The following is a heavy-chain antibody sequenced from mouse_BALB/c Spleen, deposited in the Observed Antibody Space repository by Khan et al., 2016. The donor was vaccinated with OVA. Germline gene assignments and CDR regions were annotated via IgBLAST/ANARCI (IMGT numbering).Heavy chain of an antibody. CDR2: INPSTGYT. Sequence: QVRLQQSGAELAKPGASVKMSCTASGYTFTTYWMHWIKQRPGQGLEWIGYINPSTGYTEYNQNFKDKATLTADESSSTAYMHLNSLTSEDSAVCYCARRGLYGIFPYWGQGTLVTVSA. D-gene: IGHD2-10*02. J-gene: IGHJ3*01. CDR1: GYTFTTYW. V-gene: IGHV1-7*01. CDR3: ARRGLYGIFPY.